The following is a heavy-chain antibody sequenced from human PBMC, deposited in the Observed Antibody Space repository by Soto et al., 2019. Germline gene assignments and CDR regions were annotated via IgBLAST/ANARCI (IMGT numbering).Heavy chain of an antibody. CDR2: VWSYLSNQ. Sequence: GGSLRLSCAASGFTFSRHGMHWVRQAPVNGLKFVAVVWSYLSNQQYADSVRGRFTISRYNSKNTLSLQMNSLRAYYTALYYFAXXSTYLFDAGSARTASNYMDVWGKATTVTVSS. V-gene: IGHV3-33*03. D-gene: IGHD3-10*01. CDR1: GFTFSRHG. CDR3: AXXSTYLFDAGSARTASNYMDV. J-gene: IGHJ6*03.